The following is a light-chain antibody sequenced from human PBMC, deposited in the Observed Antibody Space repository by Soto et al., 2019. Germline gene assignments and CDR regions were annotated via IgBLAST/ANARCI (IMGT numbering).Light chain of an antibody. Sequence: EIVLTQSPATLSLSPGERATLSCRASQSVSSYLAWYQQKPGQAPRLLIYDASNRAIGIPARFSGSWSGTDFTLTISSLEPEDFAVYYCQHRSNWLAFGGGTKVDIK. J-gene: IGKJ4*01. CDR1: QSVSSY. V-gene: IGKV3-11*01. CDR3: QHRSNWLA. CDR2: DAS.